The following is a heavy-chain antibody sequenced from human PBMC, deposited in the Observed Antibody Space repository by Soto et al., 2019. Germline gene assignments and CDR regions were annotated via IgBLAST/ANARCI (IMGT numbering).Heavy chain of an antibody. Sequence: GGSLRLSCAASGFTFSSYGMHWVRQAPGKGLEWVAVIWYDGSNKYYADSVKGRFTISRDNSKNTLYLQMSSLRAEDTAVYYCARDNYGDGRYYYYGMDVWGQGTTVTVSS. V-gene: IGHV3-33*01. D-gene: IGHD4-17*01. J-gene: IGHJ6*02. CDR1: GFTFSSYG. CDR2: IWYDGSNK. CDR3: ARDNYGDGRYYYYGMDV.